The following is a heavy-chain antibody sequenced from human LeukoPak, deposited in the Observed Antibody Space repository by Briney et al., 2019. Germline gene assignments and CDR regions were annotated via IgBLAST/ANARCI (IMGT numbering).Heavy chain of an antibody. CDR1: GFTFNGYG. V-gene: IGHV3-53*01. CDR2: IYSGGST. J-gene: IGHJ1*01. Sequence: GGSLRLSCAASGFTFNGYGMNWVRQAPGKGLEWVSVIYSGGSTYYADSVKGRFTISRDNSKNTLYLQMNSLRAEDTAVYYCASTVAGGEYFQHWGQGTLVTVSS. D-gene: IGHD6-19*01. CDR3: ASTVAGGEYFQH.